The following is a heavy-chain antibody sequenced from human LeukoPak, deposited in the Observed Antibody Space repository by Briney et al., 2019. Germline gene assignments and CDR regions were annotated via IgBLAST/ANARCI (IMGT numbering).Heavy chain of an antibody. CDR1: GYTFTGYF. CDR2: NNPNSGGT. D-gene: IGHD3-22*01. V-gene: IGHV1-2*02. CDR3: ARVFNYYDTSGYYT. Sequence: ASVKVSCKASGYTFTGYFLHWVRQAPGQGIEWMGWNNPNSGGTPFAQKFQGRVTMTRDTSISTAYMELSRLRSDDTAVYYCARVFNYYDTSGYYTWGQGTLVTVSS. J-gene: IGHJ5*02.